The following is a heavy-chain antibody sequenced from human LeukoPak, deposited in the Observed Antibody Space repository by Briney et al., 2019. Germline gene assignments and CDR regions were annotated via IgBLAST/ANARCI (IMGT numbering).Heavy chain of an antibody. V-gene: IGHV3-53*01. CDR1: GFPFTNNY. D-gene: IGHD1-26*01. Sequence: PGGSLRLSCAASGFPFTNNYMSWVRQAPGKGLEWVSVINIGGSVSYADSVKGRFTISRDNSNSTLYLQMNSLRVEDTALYYCARVRRQVGSRWFDSWGQGTRVTVSS. J-gene: IGHJ5*01. CDR3: ARVRRQVGSRWFDS. CDR2: INIGGSV.